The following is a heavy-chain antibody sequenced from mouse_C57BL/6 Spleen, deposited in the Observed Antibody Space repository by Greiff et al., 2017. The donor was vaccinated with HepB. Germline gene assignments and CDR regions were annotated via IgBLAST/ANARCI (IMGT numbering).Heavy chain of an antibody. CDR2: IYPGNSGT. CDR3: TRSTAQATPFDY. V-gene: IGHV1-5*01. D-gene: IGHD3-2*02. Sequence: VQLQQSGTVLARPGASVKMSCKTSGYTFTSYWMHWVKQRPGQGLEWIGAIYPGNSGTSYNQKFKGKAKLTAVTSASTAYMELSSLTNEDSAVYYCTRSTAQATPFDYWGQGTTLTVSS. CDR1: GYTFTSYW. J-gene: IGHJ2*01.